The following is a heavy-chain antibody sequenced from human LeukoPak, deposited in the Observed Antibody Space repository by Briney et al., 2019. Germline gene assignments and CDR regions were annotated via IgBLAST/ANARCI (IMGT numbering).Heavy chain of an antibody. CDR1: GASISSYY. CDR2: IYYSGST. V-gene: IGHV4-59*05. J-gene: IGHJ5*02. D-gene: IGHD3-16*01. Sequence: SETLSLTCTVSGASISSYYWSWIRQPPGKGLEWIGSIYYSGSTYYNPSLKSRVTISVDTSKNQFSLKLSSVTAADTAVYNCARHEGGWFDPWGQGTLVTVSS. CDR3: ARHEGGWFDP.